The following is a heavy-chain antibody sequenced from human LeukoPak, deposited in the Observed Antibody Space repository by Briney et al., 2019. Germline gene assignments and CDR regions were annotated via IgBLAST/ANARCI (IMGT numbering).Heavy chain of an antibody. CDR2: IRKKSHSYTT. J-gene: IGHJ2*01. D-gene: IGHD3-3*01. V-gene: IGHV3-72*01. CDR1: GFTFSDYF. CDR3: TRVAEWTLDL. Sequence: GGSLRLSCTASGFTFSDYFMDWVRQAPGKGLEWVGRIRKKSHSYTTEYAASVKGRFTISGDDSENLLYLQMTSLKTDDTVVYHCTRVAEWTLDLWGRGTVVTISS.